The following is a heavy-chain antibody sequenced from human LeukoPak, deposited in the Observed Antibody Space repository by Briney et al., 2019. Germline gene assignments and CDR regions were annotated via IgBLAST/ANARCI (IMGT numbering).Heavy chain of an antibody. J-gene: IGHJ4*02. D-gene: IGHD6-19*01. CDR1: GGSFSGYH. CDR3: ARGPWSSGWPLDY. V-gene: IGHV4-34*01. Sequence: SETLSLTCAVYGGSFSGYHWSWIRQPPGKGLEWIGEINHSGSTNYNPSLKSRVTISVDTSKNQFSLKLSSVTAADTAVYYCARGPWSSGWPLDYWGQGTLVTVSS. CDR2: INHSGST.